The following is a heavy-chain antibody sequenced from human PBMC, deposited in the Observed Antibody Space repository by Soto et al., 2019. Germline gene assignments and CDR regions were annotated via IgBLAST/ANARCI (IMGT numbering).Heavy chain of an antibody. CDR2: ISGSGDMS. V-gene: IGHV3-23*01. D-gene: IGHD1-26*01. J-gene: IGHJ6*03. Sequence: GSLRLSGAASGFTFSNYGMRWVRQAPGKGLEWVSAISGSGDMSYYADSVKGRFTISRDNSKKTLYLQMSSLRAEDTAVYYCARVGGASGGRYIYMGVWGKGTTVTVSS. CDR3: ARVGGASGGRYIYMGV. CDR1: GFTFSNYG.